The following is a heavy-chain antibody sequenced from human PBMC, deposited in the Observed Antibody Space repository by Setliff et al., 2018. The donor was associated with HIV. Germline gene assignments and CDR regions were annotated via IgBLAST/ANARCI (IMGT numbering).Heavy chain of an antibody. CDR2: IYYTGST. J-gene: IGHJ6*03. Sequence: SETLSLTCTVSGGSISSRGDYWSWVRQHPGKGLEWIGYIYYTGSTYSNPSLQSRVRISVDTSKNQFSLRLNSVTAADTAVYYCARDSANGKTANLNYLDVWGKGATVTVSS. D-gene: IGHD2-8*01. CDR1: GGSISSRGDY. CDR3: ARDSANGKTANLNYLDV. V-gene: IGHV4-31*03.